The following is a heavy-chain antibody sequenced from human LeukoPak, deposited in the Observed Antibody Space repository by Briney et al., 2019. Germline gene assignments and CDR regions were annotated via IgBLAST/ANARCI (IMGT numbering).Heavy chain of an antibody. V-gene: IGHV4-34*01. D-gene: IGHD6-13*01. CDR2: INHSGST. J-gene: IGHJ4*02. Sequence: PSETLSLTCAVYGGSFSGYYWSWIRQPPGKGLEWIGEINHSGSTNYNPSLKSRVTISVDTSKNQFSLKLSSVTAADTAVYYCASRPTLNSSSWFYFDYWGQGTLVTVSP. CDR1: GGSFSGYY. CDR3: ASRPTLNSSSWFYFDY.